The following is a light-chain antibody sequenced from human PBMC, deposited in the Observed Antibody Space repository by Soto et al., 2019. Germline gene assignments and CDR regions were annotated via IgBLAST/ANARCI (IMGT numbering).Light chain of an antibody. Sequence: DIQMTQSPSTLSASVGDRVTITCRASQSISSWLAWYQQKPGKAPKVLIYKASTLESGVPSRFSGSGSGTEFTLTISSLQPDDFATYYCQQYNSYPLTFGGGIKVEIE. J-gene: IGKJ4*01. V-gene: IGKV1-5*03. CDR2: KAS. CDR1: QSISSW. CDR3: QQYNSYPLT.